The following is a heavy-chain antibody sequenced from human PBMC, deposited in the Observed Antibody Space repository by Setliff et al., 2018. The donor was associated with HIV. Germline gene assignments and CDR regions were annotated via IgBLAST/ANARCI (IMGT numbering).Heavy chain of an antibody. CDR3: ARRNVVGSIQGFYYYTLDV. CDR1: GGSINNYY. J-gene: IGHJ6*02. CDR2: IYTSGSN. V-gene: IGHV4-4*09. Sequence: SETLSLTCTVSGGSINNYYWSWIRQTPRKGLEWIVNIYTSGSNNYNPSLKRRVTISLNTSKKQFSLRLNSVTAACTAVYYCARRNVVGSIQGFYYYTLDVWGQGTTVTVSS. D-gene: IGHD1-26*01.